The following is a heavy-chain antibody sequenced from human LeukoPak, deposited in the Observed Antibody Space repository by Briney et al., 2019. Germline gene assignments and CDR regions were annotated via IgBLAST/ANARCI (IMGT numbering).Heavy chain of an antibody. CDR1: GDSISTSNSY. CDR3: ARQGVVIRGYYMDV. CDR2: IYYSGNT. D-gene: IGHD3-22*01. Sequence: KSSETLSLTCTVSGDSISTSNSYWGWIRQPPGKGLEWIGRIYYSGNTYYNASLKSRVTVSVDTSKNQFSLKLSSVTAADTAVYYCARQGVVIRGYYMDVWGKGTTVTISS. V-gene: IGHV4-39*01. J-gene: IGHJ6*03.